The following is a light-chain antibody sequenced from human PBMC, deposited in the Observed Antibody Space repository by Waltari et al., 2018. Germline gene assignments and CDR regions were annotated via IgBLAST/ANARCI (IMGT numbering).Light chain of an antibody. CDR1: SRDVGSYTL. CDR2: EGS. J-gene: IGLJ2*01. V-gene: IGLV2-23*01. CDR3: CSYASGDTIL. Sequence: QSALTQPASVSGSPGQSITISCTGTSRDVGSYTLVSWFQHHPGKAPQLMIYEGSKRPSGVSKRFSGSKSGNTASLTISGLQAEDEADYYCCSYASGDTILFGGGTKLTVL.